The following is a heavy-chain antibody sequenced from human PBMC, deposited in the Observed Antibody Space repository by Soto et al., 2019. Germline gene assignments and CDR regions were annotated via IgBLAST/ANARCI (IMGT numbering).Heavy chain of an antibody. Sequence: AMKFSFKTSGFTFTSSAVQWVRQARGQRLEWIGWIVVGSGNTNYAQKFQERVTITRDMSTSTDYMELSSLRSEDTAVYYCAAGMYSSVCYASWGHGTLVTVSS. CDR2: IVVGSGNT. CDR3: AAGMYSSVCYAS. CDR1: GFTFTSSA. D-gene: IGHD6-19*01. J-gene: IGHJ5*01. V-gene: IGHV1-58*01.